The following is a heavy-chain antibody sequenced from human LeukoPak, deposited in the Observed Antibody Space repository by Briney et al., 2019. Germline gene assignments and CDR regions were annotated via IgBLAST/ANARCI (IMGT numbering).Heavy chain of an antibody. Sequence: GTSLRLSCVASGLTFSAYGMHWVRQAPGKGLEWVAVIWSDGSNKYYADSVKGRFTISRDNSKNTLYLQMNSLRGEDTAVYYCASAAGPFDNWGQGTLVTVSS. CDR2: IWSDGSNK. D-gene: IGHD6-13*01. CDR1: GLTFSAYG. V-gene: IGHV3-33*01. CDR3: ASAAGPFDN. J-gene: IGHJ4*02.